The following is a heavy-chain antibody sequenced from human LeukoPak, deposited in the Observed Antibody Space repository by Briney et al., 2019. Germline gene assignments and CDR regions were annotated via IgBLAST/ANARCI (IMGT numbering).Heavy chain of an antibody. CDR3: ARGPTDVRYYDFWSGYPNWFDP. J-gene: IGHJ5*02. CDR1: GGSFSGYY. CDR2: INHSGST. Sequence: SETLSLTCAVYGGSFSGYYWSWIRQPPGKGLEWIGEINHSGSTNYNPSLKSRVTISVDTPKNQFSLKLSSVTAADTAVYYCARGPTDVRYYDFWSGYPNWFDPWGQGTLVTVSS. V-gene: IGHV4-34*01. D-gene: IGHD3-3*01.